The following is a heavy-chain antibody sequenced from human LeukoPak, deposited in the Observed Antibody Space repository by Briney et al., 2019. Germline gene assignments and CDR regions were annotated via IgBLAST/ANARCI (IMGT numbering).Heavy chain of an antibody. V-gene: IGHV3-23*01. J-gene: IGHJ6*03. CDR2: ISGSGGST. Sequence: TGGSLRLSCAASGFTFSSYGMSWVRQAPGKGLEWVSVISGSGGSTYYADSVKGRFIISRDNSKNMLYLQMSSLRAEDTAVYYCARGGNVDTVATSVNYYSYYMDVWGKGTTVTVSS. CDR3: ARGGNVDTVATSVNYYSYYMDV. D-gene: IGHD5-12*01. CDR1: GFTFSSYG.